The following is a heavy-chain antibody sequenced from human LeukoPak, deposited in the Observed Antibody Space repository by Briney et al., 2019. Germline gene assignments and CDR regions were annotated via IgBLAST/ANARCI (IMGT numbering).Heavy chain of an antibody. Sequence: SETLSLTCAVSGYSISSGYYWGWLRQPPGKVLEWIGSNYHSGSTYYNPSLKSRVTISVDTSKNQFSLKLSSVTAADTAVYYCAREENGSSVDYWGQGTLVTVSS. CDR1: GYSISSGYY. V-gene: IGHV4-38-2*02. CDR3: AREENGSSVDY. D-gene: IGHD1-26*01. J-gene: IGHJ4*02. CDR2: NYHSGST.